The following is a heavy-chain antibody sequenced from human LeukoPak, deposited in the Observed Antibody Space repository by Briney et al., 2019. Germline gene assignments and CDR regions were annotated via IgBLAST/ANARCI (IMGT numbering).Heavy chain of an antibody. V-gene: IGHV3-74*01. J-gene: IGHJ4*02. CDR1: GFTFISNW. CDR2: INSDESYR. D-gene: IGHD1-26*01. CDR3: ARGFGGGSHSGVLDH. Sequence: PGGSLRLSCAASGFTFISNWMHWVRQAPGKGVVWVSRINSDESYRVYADSVKGRFTISRDNAKNTLYLQMNSLRAEDTAVYYCARGFGGGSHSGVLDHWGQGALVTVSS.